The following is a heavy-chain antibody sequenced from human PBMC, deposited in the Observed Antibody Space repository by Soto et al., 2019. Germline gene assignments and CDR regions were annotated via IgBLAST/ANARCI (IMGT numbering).Heavy chain of an antibody. J-gene: IGHJ4*02. V-gene: IGHV3-23*01. D-gene: IGHD6-13*01. CDR3: AKDQYGSSSWPLDFDF. Sequence: EVQLLESGGGLVQPGGSLRLSCAASGFTFRNYAMSWVRQAPGKGLEWVSAISGDGGTTYYADSVKGRFTISRDNSKNSLYLQLNSLRAEDTASYYCAKDQYGSSSWPLDFDFWGQGTLVTVSP. CDR1: GFTFRNYA. CDR2: ISGDGGTT.